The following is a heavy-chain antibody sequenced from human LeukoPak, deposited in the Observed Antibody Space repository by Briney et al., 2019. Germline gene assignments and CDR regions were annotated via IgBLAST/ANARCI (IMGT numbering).Heavy chain of an antibody. CDR2: TRYDGSNK. CDR1: GFTFSSYG. CDR3: AKDRQKWESYFDY. J-gene: IGHJ4*02. V-gene: IGHV3-30*02. Sequence: GGSLRLSCAASGFTFSSYGMHWVRQAPGKGLEWVAFTRYDGSNKYYADSVKCRFTITMDNSKNMLYLQMNSRRAEDTAVYYCAKDRQKWESYFDYWGQGTLVTVSS. D-gene: IGHD1-26*01.